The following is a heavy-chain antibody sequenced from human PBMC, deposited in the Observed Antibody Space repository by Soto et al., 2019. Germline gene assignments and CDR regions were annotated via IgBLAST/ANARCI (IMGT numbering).Heavy chain of an antibody. J-gene: IGHJ5*02. D-gene: IGHD2-21*02. CDR3: ARGVVVTTNWFDP. V-gene: IGHV4-31*03. CDR2: IYYSGTT. Sequence: QVQLQESGPGLVKPSQTLSLTCTVSGGSISSDGFYWTWIRQHPGKGLEWIGYIYYSGTTYYNPSLKSRVTISIDTSNNQFSLRLSSVTAADTAVYYCARGVVVTTNWFDPWGQGTLVTVSS. CDR1: GGSISSDGFY.